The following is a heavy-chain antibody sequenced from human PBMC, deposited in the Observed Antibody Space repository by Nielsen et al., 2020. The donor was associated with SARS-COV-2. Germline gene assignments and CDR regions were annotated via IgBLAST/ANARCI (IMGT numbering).Heavy chain of an antibody. CDR2: ISDDGSNK. J-gene: IGHJ6*02. D-gene: IGHD4-17*01. CDR3: ASLRGDYDYYYYGMDV. Sequence: WIRQPPGKGLEWVAVISDDGSNKYYADSVKGRFTISRDNARNSLYLQMNSLRAEDTAVYYCASLRGDYDYYYYGMDVWGQGTTVTVSS. V-gene: IGHV3-33*05.